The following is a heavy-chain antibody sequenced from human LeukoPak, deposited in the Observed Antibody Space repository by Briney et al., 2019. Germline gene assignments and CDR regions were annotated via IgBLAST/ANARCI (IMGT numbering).Heavy chain of an antibody. CDR3: AREDSSGYYYGRLDY. D-gene: IGHD3-22*01. V-gene: IGHV4-61*02. CDR1: GGSISSGSYY. CDR2: IHTSGST. J-gene: IGHJ4*02. Sequence: SQTLSLTCTVSGGSISSGSYYWSWIRQPAGKGLEWIGRIHTSGSTNYNPSLKSRVTISVDTSKNQFSLKLSSVTAADTAVYYCAREDSSGYYYGRLDYWGQGTLVTVSS.